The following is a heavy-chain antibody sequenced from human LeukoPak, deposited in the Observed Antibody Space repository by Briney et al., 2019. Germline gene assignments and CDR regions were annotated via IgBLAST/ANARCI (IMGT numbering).Heavy chain of an antibody. CDR1: GYTFTSYG. V-gene: IGHV1-18*01. CDR2: ISAYNGNT. CDR3: ARDRGCSSTSCYPNYYYYYMDV. Sequence: ASVKVSCKASGYTFTSYGISWVRQAPGQGLEWMGWISAYNGNTNYAQKLQGRVTMTTDTSTSTAYMELRSLRSDDTAVYYCARDRGCSSTSCYPNYYYYYMDVWGKGTTVTVSS. D-gene: IGHD2-2*01. J-gene: IGHJ6*03.